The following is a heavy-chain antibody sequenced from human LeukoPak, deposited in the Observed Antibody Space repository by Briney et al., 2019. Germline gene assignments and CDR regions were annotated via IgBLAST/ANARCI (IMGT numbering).Heavy chain of an antibody. J-gene: IGHJ4*02. CDR3: ARLEYSSCVTS. D-gene: IGHD6-6*01. Sequence: SETLSLTCTVSGGSISSTNYYWGWIRQPPGKGPECIGSIYYSGRTYYNPSLKSRVTISVDTSKNQFSLKLSSVTAADTAVYYCARLEYSSCVTSWGQGTLVIVSS. V-gene: IGHV4-39*01. CDR2: IYYSGRT. CDR1: GGSISSTNYY.